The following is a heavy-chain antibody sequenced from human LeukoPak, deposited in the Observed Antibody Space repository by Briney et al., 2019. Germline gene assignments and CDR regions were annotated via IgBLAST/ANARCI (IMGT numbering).Heavy chain of an antibody. CDR1: GGSISRYY. D-gene: IGHD2-15*01. V-gene: IGHV4-59*08. J-gene: IGHJ4*02. CDR3: ARWCSGGSCYSEEGRGGFDY. CDR2: IYYSGST. Sequence: KPSETLSLTCTVSGGSISRYYWSWIRQPPGKGLEWIGYIYYSGSTNYNPSLKSRVTISVDTSKNQFSLKLSSVTAADTAVYYCARWCSGGSCYSEEGRGGFDYWGQGTLVTVSS.